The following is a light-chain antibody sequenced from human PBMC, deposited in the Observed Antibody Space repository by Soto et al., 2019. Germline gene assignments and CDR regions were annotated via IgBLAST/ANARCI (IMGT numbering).Light chain of an antibody. CDR1: QSVRNW. V-gene: IGKV1-5*01. J-gene: IGKJ5*01. CDR2: DAS. Sequence: DIQMTQSPSTLFAPVGDRVTITCRASQSVRNWLAWYQQKPGRAPQLLIYDASTLERGVPSRFSGTGSGTEFTLTISSLQPDDFATYYCQQYHRSSITFGQGTRLEIK. CDR3: QQYHRSSIT.